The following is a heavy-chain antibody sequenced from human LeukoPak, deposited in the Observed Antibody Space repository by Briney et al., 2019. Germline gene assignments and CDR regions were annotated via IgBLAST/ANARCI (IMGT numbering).Heavy chain of an antibody. V-gene: IGHV3-9*01. CDR2: ISWTSGSI. CDR3: AKDITASPVGATFGV. CDR1: GFTFDDYA. D-gene: IGHD1-26*01. J-gene: IGHJ4*02. Sequence: PGGSLRLSCAASGFTFDDYAMHWVRQAPGKGLEWVSGISWTSGSIGYADPVKGRFTISRDNAKNSLYLQMNSLRADDTALYYCAKDITASPVGATFGVWGQGTLVTVSS.